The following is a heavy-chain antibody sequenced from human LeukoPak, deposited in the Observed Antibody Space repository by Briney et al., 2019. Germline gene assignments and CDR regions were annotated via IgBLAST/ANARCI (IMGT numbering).Heavy chain of an antibody. D-gene: IGHD5-18*01. Sequence: SQTLSLTFAISGDSVSSSSSAWNWIRQSPSRGLEWLGRTFYRSKWYNEYAVSVKSRITINPDTSKNQFSLQLNSVTPEDTAVYFCARLAGGFSYGLDIWGQGTMVTVSS. CDR1: GDSVSSSSSA. J-gene: IGHJ3*02. CDR2: TFYRSKWYN. CDR3: ARLAGGFSYGLDI. V-gene: IGHV6-1*01.